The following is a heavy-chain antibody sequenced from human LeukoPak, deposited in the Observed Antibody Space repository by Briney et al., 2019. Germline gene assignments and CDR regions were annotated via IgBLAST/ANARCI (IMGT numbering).Heavy chain of an antibody. CDR2: ISGSGGST. CDR3: ATPGGAVVVPAAIRYFQH. J-gene: IGHJ1*01. D-gene: IGHD2-2*02. CDR1: GFTFSSYA. V-gene: IGHV3-23*01. Sequence: QAGGSLRLSCAASGFTFSSYAMSWVRQAPGKGLEWVSAISGSGGSTYYADSVKGRFTISRDNSKNTLYLQMNSLRAEDTAVYYCATPGGAVVVPAAIRYFQHWGQGTLVTVSS.